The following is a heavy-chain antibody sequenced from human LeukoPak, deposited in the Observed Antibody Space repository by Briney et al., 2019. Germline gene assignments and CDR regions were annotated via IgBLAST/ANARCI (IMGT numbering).Heavy chain of an antibody. D-gene: IGHD6-13*01. CDR3: AKASSSWKNAFDI. CDR1: GFTFSSYA. Sequence: GGSLRLSCAASGFTFSSYAMSWVRQAPGKGLEWVSAISGSGGSTYYADSVKGRFTISRDNSKNTVYLQMNSLRAEDTAVYYCAKASSSWKNAFDIWGQGTMATVSS. V-gene: IGHV3-23*01. CDR2: ISGSGGST. J-gene: IGHJ3*02.